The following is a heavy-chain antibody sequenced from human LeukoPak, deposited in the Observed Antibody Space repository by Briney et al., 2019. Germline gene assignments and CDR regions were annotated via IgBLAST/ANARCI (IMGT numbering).Heavy chain of an antibody. CDR1: GGSISSFY. CDR3: ARETEVPGGRSWDF. D-gene: IGHD6-19*01. CDR2: IYYSGST. Sequence: SEALSLTCTVSGGSISSFYWSWIRLPPGKGLEWVGFIYYSGSTNYNPSLKSRVIMSLDMSNNQFSLKVRSVTAADTAVYYCARETEVPGGRSWDFWGQGTLVTVSS. J-gene: IGHJ4*02. V-gene: IGHV4-59*12.